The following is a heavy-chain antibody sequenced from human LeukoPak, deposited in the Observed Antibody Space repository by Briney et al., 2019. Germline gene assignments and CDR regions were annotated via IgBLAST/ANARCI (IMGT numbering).Heavy chain of an antibody. J-gene: IGHJ4*02. CDR3: SASGYSYGLQKY. V-gene: IGHV4-38-2*01. CDR2: IFHSGTT. Sequence: SETLSLTCAVSAYSISSGYYWGWIRQPPGKGLEWIGSIFHSGTTYYNPSLQSRVSIPVDTSKNQFSLKLSSVTAADTAVYYCSASGYSYGLQKYWGQGTLVTVSS. CDR1: AYSISSGYY. D-gene: IGHD5-18*01.